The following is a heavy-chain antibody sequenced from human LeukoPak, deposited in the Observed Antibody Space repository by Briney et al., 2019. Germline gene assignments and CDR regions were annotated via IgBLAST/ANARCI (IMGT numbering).Heavy chain of an antibody. D-gene: IGHD4-23*01. J-gene: IGHJ6*02. V-gene: IGHV1-69*13. CDR3: ARSMTTVVTQYYYYYGMDV. Sequence: SVKVPCKASGGTFSSYAISWVRQAPGQGLEWMGGIIPIFGTANYAQKFQGRVTITADESTSTAYMELSSLRSEDTAVYYCARSMTTVVTQYYYYYGMDVWGQGTTVTVSS. CDR2: IIPIFGTA. CDR1: GGTFSSYA.